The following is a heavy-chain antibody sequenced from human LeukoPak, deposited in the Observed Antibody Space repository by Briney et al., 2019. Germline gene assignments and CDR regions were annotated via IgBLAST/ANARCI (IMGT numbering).Heavy chain of an antibody. J-gene: IGHJ5*02. CDR1: GFTFSSYE. CDR2: ISGSGSSI. Sequence: GGSLRLSCAASGFTFSSYEMNWVRQAPGKGPEWVSYISGSGSSIHYADSVKGRFTVSRDNAKNSLYLQMNSLRAEDTAVYFCARDRSGWYKWFDPWGQGTLVTVSS. CDR3: ARDRSGWYKWFDP. D-gene: IGHD6-19*01. V-gene: IGHV3-48*03.